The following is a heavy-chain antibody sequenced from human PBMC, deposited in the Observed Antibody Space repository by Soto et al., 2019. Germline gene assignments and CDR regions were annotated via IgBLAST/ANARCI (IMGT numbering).Heavy chain of an antibody. D-gene: IGHD1-26*01. CDR2: LWYDGSNK. J-gene: IGHJ4*02. CDR3: ARAVGPFDY. Sequence: QVQLVESGGTVVQPGRSLSLSCAASGFTFNAYGMHWVRQAPGKGLEWVALLWYDGSNKYYADSVKGRFTISRDNSQNTLYLQMNSLRAEDTAVYYCARAVGPFDYWGQGTLVTVSS. CDR1: GFTFNAYG. V-gene: IGHV3-33*01.